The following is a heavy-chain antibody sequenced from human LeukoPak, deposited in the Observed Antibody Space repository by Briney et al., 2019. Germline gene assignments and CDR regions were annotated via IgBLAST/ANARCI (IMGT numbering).Heavy chain of an antibody. Sequence: GGSLRLSCAASGFTFSNYAMSWVRQAPGKGLEWVSAITGSGGNTYYADSVKGRFTISRDNSKNTLYLQMNSLRAEDTAVYYCAKWGDYDVLTGYYVSDYWGQGTLVTISS. V-gene: IGHV3-23*01. CDR3: AKWGDYDVLTGYYVSDY. CDR2: ITGSGGNT. D-gene: IGHD3-9*01. CDR1: GFTFSNYA. J-gene: IGHJ4*02.